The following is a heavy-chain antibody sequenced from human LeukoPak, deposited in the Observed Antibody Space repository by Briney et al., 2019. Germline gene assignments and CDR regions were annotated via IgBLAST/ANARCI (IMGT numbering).Heavy chain of an antibody. D-gene: IGHD4-11*01. J-gene: IGHJ4*02. CDR1: GLTFSNSY. Sequence: GESLTLSCALSGLTFSNSYMGWVRPTPREGRECVASGWPNGSAVHYMGTVKGRFTISRDNAEKSLYLQMNNLRVDDSALYYCAKVLGHVTTYDFWGQGALVTVSS. CDR2: GWPNGSAV. V-gene: IGHV3-7*01. CDR3: AKVLGHVTTYDF.